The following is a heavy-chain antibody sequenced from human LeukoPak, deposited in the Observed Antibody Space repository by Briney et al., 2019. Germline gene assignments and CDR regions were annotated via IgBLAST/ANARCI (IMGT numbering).Heavy chain of an antibody. CDR3: AGYSNYGDYYYYYMDV. CDR2: IIPIFGTA. Sequence: ASVKVSCKASGGTFSSYAISWVRQAPGQGLEWMGGIIPIFGTANYAQKFQGRVTITADESTSTAYMGLSSLRSEDTAVYYCAGYSNYGDYYYYYMDVWGKGTTVTVSS. CDR1: GGTFSSYA. V-gene: IGHV1-69*13. D-gene: IGHD4-11*01. J-gene: IGHJ6*03.